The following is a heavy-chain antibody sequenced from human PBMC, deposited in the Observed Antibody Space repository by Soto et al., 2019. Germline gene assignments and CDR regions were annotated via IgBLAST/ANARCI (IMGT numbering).Heavy chain of an antibody. CDR2: INAGNGNT. CDR1: GYTFTSYA. V-gene: IGHV1-3*01. CDR3: ARGASQGGYYYDYFDY. Sequence: GASVKVACKASGYTFTSYAMHWVLQAPGQRLEWMGWINAGNGNTKYSQKFQGRVTITRDTSASTAYMELSSLRSEDTAVYYCARGASQGGYYYDYFDYWGQGTLVTVSS. D-gene: IGHD3-22*01. J-gene: IGHJ4*02.